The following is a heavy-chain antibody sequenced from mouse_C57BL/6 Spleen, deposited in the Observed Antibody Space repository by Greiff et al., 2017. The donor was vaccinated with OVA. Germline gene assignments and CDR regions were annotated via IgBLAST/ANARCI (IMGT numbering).Heavy chain of an antibody. V-gene: IGHV1-80*01. D-gene: IGHD2-5*01. J-gene: IGHJ2*01. Sequence: VQLQESGAELVKPGASVKISCKASGYAFSSYWMNWVKQRPGKGLEWIGQIYPGDGDTNYNGKFKGKATLTADKSSSTAYMQRSSLTSEDSAVYFCARSDYSTYFDYWGQGTTLTVSS. CDR2: IYPGDGDT. CDR3: ARSDYSTYFDY. CDR1: GYAFSSYW.